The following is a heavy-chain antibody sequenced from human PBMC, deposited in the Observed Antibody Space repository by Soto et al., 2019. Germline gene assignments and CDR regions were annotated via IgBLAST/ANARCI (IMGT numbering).Heavy chain of an antibody. D-gene: IGHD3-9*01. Sequence: GESLKISCAASGFTFSSYGMHWVRQAPGKGLEWVAVIWYDGSNKYYADSVKGRFTISRDNSKNTLYLQMNSLRAEDTAVYYCARDPPKYYDILTGYLDYYYGMDVWGQGTTVTVSS. CDR3: ARDPPKYYDILTGYLDYYYGMDV. V-gene: IGHV3-33*01. J-gene: IGHJ6*02. CDR1: GFTFSSYG. CDR2: IWYDGSNK.